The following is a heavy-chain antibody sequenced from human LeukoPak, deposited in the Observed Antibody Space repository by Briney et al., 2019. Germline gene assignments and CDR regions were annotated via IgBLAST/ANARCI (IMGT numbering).Heavy chain of an antibody. CDR3: ARGWRGYYYGVDV. CDR2: IHYSGST. V-gene: IGHV4-59*01. CDR1: GGFIRSYY. J-gene: IGHJ6*02. Sequence: PSETLSLTCTVSGGFIRSYYWNWIRQPPGKGLEWIGYIHYSGSTKYNPSLKSRVTILVDTSKNQFSLRLSSVTAADTAVYYCARGWRGYYYGVDVWGQGTTVTVSS. D-gene: IGHD2-15*01.